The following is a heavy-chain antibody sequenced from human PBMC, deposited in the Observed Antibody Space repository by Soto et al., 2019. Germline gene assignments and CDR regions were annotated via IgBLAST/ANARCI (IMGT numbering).Heavy chain of an antibody. CDR3: ARGETTYHYYYGMDV. CDR2: INPNSGGT. D-gene: IGHD4-17*01. Sequence: GTSVKVSCKASGYTFTGYYMHWVRQAPGQGLEWMGWINPNSGGTNYAQKFQGRVTMTRDTSISTAYMELSRLRSDDTAVYYCARGETTYHYYYGMDVWGQGTTVTVSS. CDR1: GYTFTGYY. J-gene: IGHJ6*02. V-gene: IGHV1-2*02.